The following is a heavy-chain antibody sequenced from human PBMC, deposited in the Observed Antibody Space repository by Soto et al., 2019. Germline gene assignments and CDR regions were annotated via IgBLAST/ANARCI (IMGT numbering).Heavy chain of an antibody. CDR3: ARGQYKRGGGYFDY. CDR1: GFTFSSYE. CDR2: ISSSGSTI. V-gene: IGHV3-48*03. J-gene: IGHJ4*02. D-gene: IGHD1-20*01. Sequence: EVQLVESGGGLVQPGGSLRLSCAASGFTFSSYEMNWVRQAPGKGLEWVSYISSSGSTIYYADSVKGRFTISRDNAKNSRYVKMNRLGAEDMDVYYCARGQYKRGGGYFDYWGQETLVTVSS.